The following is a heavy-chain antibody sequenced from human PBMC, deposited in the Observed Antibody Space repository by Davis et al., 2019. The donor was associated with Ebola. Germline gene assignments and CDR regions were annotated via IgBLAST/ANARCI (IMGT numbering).Heavy chain of an antibody. V-gene: IGHV1-69*13. CDR3: ARGAYYGSGSYYRADYYYYYMDV. Sequence: SVKVSCKVSGYTLTELSMHWVRQAPGQGLEWMGGIIPIFGTANYAQKFQGRVTITADESTSTAYMELSSLRSEDTAVYYCARGAYYGSGSYYRADYYYYYMDVWGKGTTVTVSS. J-gene: IGHJ6*03. CDR2: IIPIFGTA. CDR1: GYTLTELS. D-gene: IGHD3-10*01.